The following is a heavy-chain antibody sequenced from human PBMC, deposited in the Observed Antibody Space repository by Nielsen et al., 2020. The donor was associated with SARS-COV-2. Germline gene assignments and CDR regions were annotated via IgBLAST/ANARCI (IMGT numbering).Heavy chain of an antibody. Sequence: GESLKLSCASSGFSFNNYGMHWVRQAPGKGLEWVAYISYEGSKQFYADSVKGRFTISRDFSKTTLYLQINSLRPEDTAMYYCAKDRATFMIYFRRGGPDYWGQGTLVTVSS. D-gene: IGHD3/OR15-3a*01. J-gene: IGHJ4*02. CDR3: AKDRATFMIYFRRGGPDY. CDR1: GFSFNNYG. V-gene: IGHV3-30*18. CDR2: ISYEGSKQ.